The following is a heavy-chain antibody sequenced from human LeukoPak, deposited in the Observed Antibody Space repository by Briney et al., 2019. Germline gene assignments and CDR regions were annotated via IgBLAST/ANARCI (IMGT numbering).Heavy chain of an antibody. CDR3: ARGTGYCGSDCYPGGGFDP. D-gene: IGHD2-21*02. V-gene: IGHV1-18*01. CDR2: ISAYNGNP. CDR1: GYTFPTYG. J-gene: IGHJ5*02. Sequence: ASVKVSCKASGYTFPTYGINWVRQAPGQGLERMGWISAYNGNPNYAQNLQGRVTMTTDTSTSTAYMELSSLRSEDTAVYYCARGTGYCGSDCYPGGGFDPWGQGTLVTVSS.